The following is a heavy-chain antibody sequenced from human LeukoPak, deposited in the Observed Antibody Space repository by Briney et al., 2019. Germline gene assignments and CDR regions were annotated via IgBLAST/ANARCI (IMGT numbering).Heavy chain of an antibody. V-gene: IGHV4-39*01. CDR2: VYYSGGT. CDR1: GGSVSDTTYY. CDR3: ARLRKGRYFDYIFDF. D-gene: IGHD3-9*01. J-gene: IGHJ4*02. Sequence: SETLSLTCAVSGGSVSDTTYYWGWIRQPPGKGLEWIGNVYYSGGTYYNPSLRSRVTLSVDTSKNQFSLKMSSATAADTAVYYCARLRKGRYFDYIFDFWGQGSLVTVSS.